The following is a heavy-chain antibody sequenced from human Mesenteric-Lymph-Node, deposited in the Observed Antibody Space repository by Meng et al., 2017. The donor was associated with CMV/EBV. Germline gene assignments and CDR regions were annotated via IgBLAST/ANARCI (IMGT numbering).Heavy chain of an antibody. D-gene: IGHD2-2*01. V-gene: IGHV1-2*02. Sequence: GYYLHWVRQAPGQGLEWMGWINPNSGGTNYAQKFQGRVTMTRDTSISTAYMELSRLRSDDTAVYYCARDREARYCSSTSCPVGMDVWGQGTTVTVSS. CDR2: INPNSGGT. J-gene: IGHJ6*02. CDR3: ARDREARYCSSTSCPVGMDV. CDR1: GYY.